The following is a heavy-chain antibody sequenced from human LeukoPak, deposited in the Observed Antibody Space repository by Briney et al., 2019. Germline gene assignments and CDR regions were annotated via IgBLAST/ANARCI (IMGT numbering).Heavy chain of an antibody. V-gene: IGHV3-74*01. J-gene: IGHJ4*02. CDR3: AREEVVVHFDY. CDR2: INSYWSST. Sequence: PGGSLRLSCAASGFTFSSYWMHWVRQAPGKGGVWVSRINSYWSSTSYADSVKGRFTLSRDNAKNTLYLQMNSLRAEDTAVYYCAREEVVVHFDYWGQGTLVTVSS. CDR1: GFTFSSYW. D-gene: IGHD3-22*01.